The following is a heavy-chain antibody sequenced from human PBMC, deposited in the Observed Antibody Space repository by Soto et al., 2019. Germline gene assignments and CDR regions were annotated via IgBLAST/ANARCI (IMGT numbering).Heavy chain of an antibody. CDR3: AKEGGNHYYYYAMDV. CDR1: GDSVSSNSAA. V-gene: IGHV6-1*01. D-gene: IGHD1-26*01. Sequence: SQTLSLTCAISGDSVSSNSAAWSWIRQSPSRGLEWLGRTFYRSKWYNDYAVSVKGRITINPDTTKKQYSLQLNSVTPEDTAVYYCAKEGGNHYYYYAMDVWGQGTTVTVSS. CDR2: TFYRSKWYN. J-gene: IGHJ6*02.